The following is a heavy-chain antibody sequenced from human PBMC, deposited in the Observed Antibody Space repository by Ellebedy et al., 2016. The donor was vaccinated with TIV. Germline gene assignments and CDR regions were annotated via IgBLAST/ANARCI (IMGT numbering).Heavy chain of an antibody. CDR3: AREMDDSTTACWHFDL. CDR2: IGSGVDT. Sequence: PGGSLRLSCAASGFTFSPSDLHWVRQPTGNGREWVSAIGSGVDTYYSGSVKGRFTISRENARDSLYIQMNSLRSGDTAVYYWAREMDDSTTACWHFDLWGRGTLVTVSS. D-gene: IGHD3-22*01. J-gene: IGHJ2*01. CDR1: GFTFSPSD. V-gene: IGHV3-13*01.